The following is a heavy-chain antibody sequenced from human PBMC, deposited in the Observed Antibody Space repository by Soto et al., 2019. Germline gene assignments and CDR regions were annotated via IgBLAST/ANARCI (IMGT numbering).Heavy chain of an antibody. D-gene: IGHD2-21*01. J-gene: IGHJ4*02. CDR3: TKGPAVVIPVPLDF. Sequence: EVQLLESGGGLVQPGGSLRLSCAASGFTFSDYALSWVRQAPGKGLEWVSSISGSGGVTYYADSVKGRFTISRDNSKNTQYLQMNSLRAEDTALYYCTKGPAVVIPVPLDFWGQGTLVTVSS. CDR2: ISGSGGVT. V-gene: IGHV3-23*01. CDR1: GFTFSDYA.